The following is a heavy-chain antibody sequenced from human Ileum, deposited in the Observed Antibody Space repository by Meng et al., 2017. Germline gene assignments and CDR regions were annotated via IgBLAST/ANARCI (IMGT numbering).Heavy chain of an antibody. CDR2: ISTSGGHT. V-gene: IGHV3-23*01. CDR3: AKAKDAGSGSKYSDY. Sequence: GESLKISCAVSGFNVNTNYMSWVRQAPGKGLEWVSVISTSGGHTYFADSVKSRFTISRDNSKNTLYLQMNNLRAEDTAVYYCAKAKDAGSGSKYSDYWGQGTLVTVSS. J-gene: IGHJ4*02. CDR1: GFNVNTNY. D-gene: IGHD1-26*01.